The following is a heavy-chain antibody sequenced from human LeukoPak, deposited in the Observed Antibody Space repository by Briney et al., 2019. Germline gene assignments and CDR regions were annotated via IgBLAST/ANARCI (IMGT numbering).Heavy chain of an antibody. CDR2: ISPSGSK. J-gene: IGHJ4*02. D-gene: IGHD3-9*01. Sequence: PGGSLRLSCAASGFTLSSYEMNWVRQAPGKGLEWVSYISPSGSKLYADSVKGRFTISRDDAKNSLYLQMNSLRAEDTAVYYCARVYNILTGYPGGYWGQGTLVTVSS. V-gene: IGHV3-48*03. CDR1: GFTLSSYE. CDR3: ARVYNILTGYPGGY.